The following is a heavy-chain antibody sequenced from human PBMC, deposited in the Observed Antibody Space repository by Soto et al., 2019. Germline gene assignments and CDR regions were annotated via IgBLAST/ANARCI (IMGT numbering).Heavy chain of an antibody. V-gene: IGHV4-34*01. D-gene: IGHD3-3*01. CDR1: GGSFSGYY. J-gene: IGHJ4*02. Sequence: SETLSLTCAVYGGSFSGYYWSWIRQPPGKGLEWIGEINHSGSTNYNPSLKSRVTISVDTSKNQFSLKLSSVTAADTAVYYCARGPGSITIFGVAKPRGFDYWGQGTLVTVSS. CDR2: INHSGST. CDR3: ARGPGSITIFGVAKPRGFDY.